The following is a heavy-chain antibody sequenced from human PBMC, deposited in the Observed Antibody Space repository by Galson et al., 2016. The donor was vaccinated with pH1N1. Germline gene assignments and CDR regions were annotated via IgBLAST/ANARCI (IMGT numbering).Heavy chain of an antibody. J-gene: IGHJ1*01. CDR2: IRSKTFRGTT. V-gene: IGHV3-49*04. Sequence: SLRLSCATSGFSLSSHAMGWVRQAPGKGLEWIGFIRSKTFRGTTTYAASVKGRFTISRDDSENIAYLQMNSLKTEDTGVYYCTTYSDTTWYTFQHWGQGALVTASS. CDR3: TTYSDTTWYTFQH. D-gene: IGHD6-13*01. CDR1: GFSLSSHA.